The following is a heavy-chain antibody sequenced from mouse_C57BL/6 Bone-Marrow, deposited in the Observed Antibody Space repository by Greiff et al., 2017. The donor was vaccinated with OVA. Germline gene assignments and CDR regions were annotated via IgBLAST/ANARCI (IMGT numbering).Heavy chain of an antibody. Sequence: EVMLVESGGGLVQPGGSLKLSCAASGFTFSDYGMAWVRQAPGKGPEWVAFISNLAYSIYYADTVTGRFTISRENAKNTLYLEMSSLRSEDTAMYSCARLTHWYFDVWGTGTTVTVSS. CDR2: ISNLAYSI. CDR3: ARLTHWYFDV. CDR1: GFTFSDYG. J-gene: IGHJ1*03. V-gene: IGHV5-15*04.